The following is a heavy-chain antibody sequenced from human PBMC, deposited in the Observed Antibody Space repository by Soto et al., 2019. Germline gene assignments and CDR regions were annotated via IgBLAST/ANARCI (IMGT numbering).Heavy chain of an antibody. CDR2: VNAAANDI. J-gene: IGHJ3*02. CDR3: VRDRMWEQWLGPHDAFEI. Sequence: GVLRLSCAASGFTFSIFSMSWVRQAPGKGLEWISYVNAAANDIYYTDSVRGRFTISRDNAKNSLYLQMNSLGDDDTAVYYCVRDRMWEQWLGPHDAFEIWGQGTMVTVAS. D-gene: IGHD6-19*01. CDR1: GFTFSIFS. V-gene: IGHV3-48*02.